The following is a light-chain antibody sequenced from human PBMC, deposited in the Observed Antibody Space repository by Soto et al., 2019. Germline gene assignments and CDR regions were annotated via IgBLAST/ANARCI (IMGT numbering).Light chain of an antibody. CDR2: EVS. CDR3: SSYAGSNNHV. CDR1: SSDVGGYYY. V-gene: IGLV2-8*01. Sequence: SVLAXPPSASGSPGQSVTISCTGTSSDVGGYYYVSWYQQHPGKAPKLMIYEVSKRPSGVPDRFSGSKSGNTASLTVSGLQAEDEADYYCSSYAGSNNHVFGTGTKV. J-gene: IGLJ1*01.